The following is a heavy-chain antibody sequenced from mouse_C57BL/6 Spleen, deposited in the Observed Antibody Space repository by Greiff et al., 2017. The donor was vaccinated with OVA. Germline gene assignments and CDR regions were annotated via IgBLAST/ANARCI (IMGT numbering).Heavy chain of an antibody. CDR1: GYTFTSYW. CDR2: IDPSDSYT. J-gene: IGHJ1*03. Sequence: VKLQQPGAELVRPGTSVKLSCKASGYTFTSYWMHWVKQRPGQGLEWIGVIDPSDSYTNYNQKFKGKATLTVDTSSSTAYMQLSSLTSEDSAVYYCARDYGSSLSWYFDVWGTGTTVTVSS. D-gene: IGHD1-1*01. CDR3: ARDYGSSLSWYFDV. V-gene: IGHV1-59*01.